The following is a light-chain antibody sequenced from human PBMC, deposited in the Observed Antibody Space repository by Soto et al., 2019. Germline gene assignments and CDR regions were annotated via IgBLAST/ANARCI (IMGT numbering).Light chain of an antibody. CDR1: QSISSW. Sequence: DIQMTQTPSTLSASVGDRVTITCRASQSISSWLAWYQQKPGKAPKLLIYRASSLESGVPSRFSGSGSGTEFTLTISSLQPDDLATYYCQQYNRWTFGQGTKVDI. CDR3: QQYNRWT. J-gene: IGKJ1*01. CDR2: RAS. V-gene: IGKV1-5*03.